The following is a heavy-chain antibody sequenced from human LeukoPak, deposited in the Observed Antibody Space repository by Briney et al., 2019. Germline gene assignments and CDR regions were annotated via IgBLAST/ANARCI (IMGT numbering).Heavy chain of an antibody. CDR1: GGSFSGYH. CDR3: ARRIIVGATPGHFDY. Sequence: PSETLSLTCVVYGGSFSGYHWSWIRQPPGKGLEWIGEINHSGYTNYNPSVQSRVTISVDTSKTQLSLKLTSVTAADTAVYYCARRIIVGATPGHFDYWGQGTLVTVSS. J-gene: IGHJ4*02. CDR2: INHSGYT. D-gene: IGHD1-26*01. V-gene: IGHV4-34*01.